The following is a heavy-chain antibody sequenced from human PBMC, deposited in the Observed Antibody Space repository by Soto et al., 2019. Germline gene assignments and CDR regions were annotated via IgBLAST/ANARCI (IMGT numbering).Heavy chain of an antibody. Sequence: SETLSLTCTVSGGSISSSSYYWGWIRQPPGKGLEWIGSIYYSGSTYHNPSLKSRVTISVDTSKNQFSLKLSSVTAADTAVYYCARQIRDIVLMVYAFDYWGQGTLVTVSS. CDR2: IYYSGST. J-gene: IGHJ4*02. D-gene: IGHD2-8*01. CDR3: ARQIRDIVLMVYAFDY. V-gene: IGHV4-39*01. CDR1: GGSISSSSYY.